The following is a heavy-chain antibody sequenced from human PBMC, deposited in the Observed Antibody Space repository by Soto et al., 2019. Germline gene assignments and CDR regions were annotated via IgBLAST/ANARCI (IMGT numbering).Heavy chain of an antibody. J-gene: IGHJ3*02. CDR2: IYWDDDK. CDR3: AQARVVITTFSAFDI. Sequence: QITLKESGPTLVKPTQTLTLTCTFSGFSLSTSGVGVGWIRQPPGKALEWLALIYWDDDKRYSPSLKSRLTINKDISKNQVVLTMTNMDPVDTATYYCAQARVVITTFSAFDIWGQGTMVTVSS. D-gene: IGHD3-22*01. V-gene: IGHV2-5*02. CDR1: GFSLSTSGVG.